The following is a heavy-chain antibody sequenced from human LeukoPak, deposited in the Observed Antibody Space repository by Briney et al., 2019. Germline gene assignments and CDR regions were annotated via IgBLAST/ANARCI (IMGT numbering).Heavy chain of an antibody. V-gene: IGHV3-30*02. CDR2: IKSDESDK. CDR3: TKGISTEDYRFFF. D-gene: IGHD3-16*02. CDR1: GFTFSNYG. J-gene: IGHJ4*02. Sequence: GGSLRLSCTTSGFTFSNYGIHWVRQAPGKGLEWVSFIKSDESDKHYADSVKGRFTISRDNSKNTLFLQMNSLRPEDTAVYYCTKGISTEDYRFFFWGQGALVTVSS.